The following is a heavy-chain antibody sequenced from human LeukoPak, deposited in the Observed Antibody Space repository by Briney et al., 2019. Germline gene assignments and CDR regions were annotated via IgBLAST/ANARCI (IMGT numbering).Heavy chain of an antibody. J-gene: IGHJ4*02. CDR1: GGSISSYY. D-gene: IGHD3-10*01. CDR3: ARQDYYGSGSYYPFDY. Sequence: SETLSLTCTVSGGSISSYYWGWIRQPPGKGLEWIGSIYYSGSTYYNPSLKSRVTISVDTSKNQFSLKLSSVTAADTAVYYCARQDYYGSGSYYPFDYWGQGTLVTVSS. CDR2: IYYSGST. V-gene: IGHV4-39*01.